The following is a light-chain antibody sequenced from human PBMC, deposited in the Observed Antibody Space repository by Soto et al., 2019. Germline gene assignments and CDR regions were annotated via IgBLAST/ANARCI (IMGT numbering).Light chain of an antibody. Sequence: EIVMTQSPATLSVSPGERATLSCRASQSVSNHLAWYQQKPGQAPRLLIYGASTRATGIPARFSGGGSETEFTLTISSLQSEDFAVYYCQQYHNWPPLTFGGGTKVEIK. CDR3: QQYHNWPPLT. V-gene: IGKV3-15*01. CDR1: QSVSNH. J-gene: IGKJ4*01. CDR2: GAS.